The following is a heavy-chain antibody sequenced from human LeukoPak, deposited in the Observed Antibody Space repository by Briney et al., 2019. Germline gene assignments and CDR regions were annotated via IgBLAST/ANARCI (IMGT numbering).Heavy chain of an antibody. Sequence: KPSETLSLTCAVYGGSFSAYFWTWIRQPPGKGLEWIGYIYYSGSTNYNPSLKSRVTISVDTSKNQFSLKLSSVTAADTAVYYCARLGYYDSSGYPNWFDPWGQGTLVTVSS. CDR2: IYYSGST. CDR3: ARLGYYDSSGYPNWFDP. J-gene: IGHJ5*02. CDR1: GGSFSAYF. V-gene: IGHV4-59*08. D-gene: IGHD3-22*01.